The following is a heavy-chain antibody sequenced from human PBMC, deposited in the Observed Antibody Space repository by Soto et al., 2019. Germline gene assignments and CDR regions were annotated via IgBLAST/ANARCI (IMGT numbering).Heavy chain of an antibody. V-gene: IGHV3-21*01. Sequence: GGSLRLSCAASGFTFSSYSMNWVRQAPGKGLEWVSSISSSSYIYYADSVKGRFTISRDNAKNSLYLQMNSLRAEDTAVYYCARDGQHYYDFWSGPYYYYYMDVWGKGTTVTVSS. J-gene: IGHJ6*03. D-gene: IGHD3-3*01. CDR3: ARDGQHYYDFWSGPYYYYYMDV. CDR2: ISSSSYI. CDR1: GFTFSSYS.